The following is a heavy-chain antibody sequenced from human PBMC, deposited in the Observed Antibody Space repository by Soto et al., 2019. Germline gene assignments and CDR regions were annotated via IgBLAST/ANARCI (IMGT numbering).Heavy chain of an antibody. CDR1: GFTVNSIY. V-gene: IGHV3-66*01. J-gene: IGHJ6*02. CDR2: TYRGAST. Sequence: EVQLVESGGGLVQPGGSLRLSCAASGFTVNSIYMSWVRQAPGKGLEWVSITYRGASTSYADSVKGRFTISRDNSKNTLFLQMHSLRAEDTAVYYCARTGFSSRWTYGMDVWGQGTTVTVSS. CDR3: ARTGFSSRWTYGMDV. D-gene: IGHD6-13*01.